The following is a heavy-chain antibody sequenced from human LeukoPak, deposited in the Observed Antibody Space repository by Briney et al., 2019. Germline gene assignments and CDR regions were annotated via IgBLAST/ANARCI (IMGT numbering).Heavy chain of an antibody. J-gene: IGHJ4*02. CDR2: IYHTGTT. D-gene: IGHD3-10*01. V-gene: IGHV4-38-2*01. Sequence: SETLSLTCAVSGHSLISDYYWGWIRQPPGKGLEWIGKIYHTGTTYNNPSLKSRVTISLDTSKSQLSLKLDSVTAADTAVYYCASAPYFGSGFDYWGQGSLVTVSS. CDR1: GHSLISDYY. CDR3: ASAPYFGSGFDY.